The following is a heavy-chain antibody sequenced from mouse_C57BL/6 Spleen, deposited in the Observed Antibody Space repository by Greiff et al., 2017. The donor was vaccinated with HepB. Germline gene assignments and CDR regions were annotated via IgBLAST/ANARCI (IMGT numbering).Heavy chain of an antibody. CDR3: ARSELRSFAY. Sequence: QVQLQQPGAELVRPGSSVKLSCKASGYTFTSYWMDWVKQRPGQGLEWIGNIYPSDSETHYNQKFKDKATLTVDKSSSTAYMQLSSLTSEDSAVYYGARSELRSFAYWGQGTLVTVSA. CDR2: IYPSDSET. J-gene: IGHJ3*01. D-gene: IGHD1-1*01. V-gene: IGHV1-61*01. CDR1: GYTFTSYW.